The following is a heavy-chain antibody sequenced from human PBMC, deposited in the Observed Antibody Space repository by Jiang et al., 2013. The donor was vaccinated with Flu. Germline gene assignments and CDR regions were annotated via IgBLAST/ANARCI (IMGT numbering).Heavy chain of an antibody. D-gene: IGHD3-10*01. J-gene: IGHJ6*02. Sequence: GPGLVKPSETLSLTCTVSGGSISSYYWSWIRQPPGKGLEWIGYIYYSGSTNYNPSLKSRVTISVDTSKNQFSLKLSSVTAADTAVYYCARAVRLAPGDTYYYGMGVWGQGTTVTVSS. CDR2: IYYSGST. CDR3: ARAVRLAPGDTYYYGMGV. CDR1: GGSISSYY. V-gene: IGHV4-59*01.